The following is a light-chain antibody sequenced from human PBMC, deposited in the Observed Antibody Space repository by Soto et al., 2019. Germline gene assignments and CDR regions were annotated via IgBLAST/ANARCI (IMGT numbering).Light chain of an antibody. V-gene: IGKV1-5*03. CDR3: QQYNRYFKS. CDR1: ENINMW. J-gene: IGKJ1*01. CDR2: RAS. Sequence: IHMTQSPSTLSASVGERLTITWGASENINMWLEWYQQKPGQAPRLLIQRASCVERGVPSRFSGSGSDTEFTLTISSLQPDDFATYYCQQYNRYFKSFGQGTKVDIK.